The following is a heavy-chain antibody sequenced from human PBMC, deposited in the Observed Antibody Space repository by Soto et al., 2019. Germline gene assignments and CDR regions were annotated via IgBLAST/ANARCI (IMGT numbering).Heavy chain of an antibody. V-gene: IGHV4-31*02. Sequence: SETLSLTCTVSGGSISSGGYYWSWIRQHPGKGLEWIGYIYYSGSTYYNPSLKSRVTISVDTSKNQFSLKLSSVTAADTAVYYCEREPAAIRRDFDIWGQGTMVTVSS. J-gene: IGHJ3*02. D-gene: IGHD2-2*02. CDR1: GGSISSGGYY. CDR3: EREPAAIRRDFDI. CDR2: IYYSGST.